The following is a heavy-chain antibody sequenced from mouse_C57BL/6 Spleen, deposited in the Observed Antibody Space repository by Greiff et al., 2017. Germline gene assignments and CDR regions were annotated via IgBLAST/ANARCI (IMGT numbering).Heavy chain of an antibody. CDR3: ARHGGYGSSKYYFDY. CDR1: GFTFSSYG. Sequence: EVQLVESGGDLVKPGGSLKLSCAASGFTFSSYGMSWVRQTPDKRLEWVATISSGGSYTYYPDSVKGRFTISRDNAKNTLYLQMSSLKSEDTAMYYWARHGGYGSSKYYFDYWGQGTTLTVSS. J-gene: IGHJ2*01. V-gene: IGHV5-6*01. CDR2: ISSGGSYT. D-gene: IGHD1-1*01.